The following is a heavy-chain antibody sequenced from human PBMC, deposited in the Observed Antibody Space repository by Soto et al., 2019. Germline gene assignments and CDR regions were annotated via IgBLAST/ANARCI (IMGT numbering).Heavy chain of an antibody. CDR3: AREDSNYYRHYYMDV. V-gene: IGHV4-31*03. Sequence: SETLSLTCTVSGGSISSGGYYWSWIRQHPGKGLEWIGYIYYSGSTYYNPSLKSRVTISVDTSKNQFSLKLSSVTAADTAVYYCAREDSNYYRHYYMDVWGKGTTVTVSS. J-gene: IGHJ6*03. D-gene: IGHD4-4*01. CDR1: GGSISSGGYY. CDR2: IYYSGST.